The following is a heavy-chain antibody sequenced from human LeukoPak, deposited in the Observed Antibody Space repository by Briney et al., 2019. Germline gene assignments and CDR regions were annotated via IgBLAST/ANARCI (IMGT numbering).Heavy chain of an antibody. V-gene: IGHV4-39*07. CDR1: GGSISSTSYY. CDR2: IYYSGST. CDR3: ARRVAAAANGAFDI. D-gene: IGHD6-13*01. Sequence: PSETLSLTCTVSGGSISSTSYYWGWIRQPPGKGLEWIGSIYYSGSTYYNPSLKSRVTISVDTSKNQFSLKLSSVTAADTAMYYCARRVAAAANGAFDIWGQGTMVTVSS. J-gene: IGHJ3*02.